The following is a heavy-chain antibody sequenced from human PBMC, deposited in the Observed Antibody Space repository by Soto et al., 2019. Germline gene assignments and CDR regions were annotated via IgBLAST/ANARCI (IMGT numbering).Heavy chain of an antibody. Sequence: GGSLRLSCAASGFTVSSNYMSWVRQAPGKGLEWVSVIYSGGSTYYADSVKGRFTISRDNSKNTLYLQMNSLRAEDTAVYYCASSTAFWSTSLFPRAQNYYYYGMDVWGQGTTVTVSS. J-gene: IGHJ6*02. D-gene: IGHD3-3*01. CDR2: IYSGGST. V-gene: IGHV3-53*01. CDR1: GFTVSSNY. CDR3: ASSTAFWSTSLFPRAQNYYYYGMDV.